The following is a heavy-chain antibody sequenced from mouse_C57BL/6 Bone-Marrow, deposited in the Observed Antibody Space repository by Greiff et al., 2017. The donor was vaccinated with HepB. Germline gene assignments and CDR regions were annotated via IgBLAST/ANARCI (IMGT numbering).Heavy chain of an antibody. CDR2: ISDGGSYT. J-gene: IGHJ4*01. CDR3: ARDGLLWLDYAMDY. V-gene: IGHV5-4*01. CDR1: GFTFSSYA. D-gene: IGHD2-2*01. Sequence: EVNVVESGGGLVKPGGSLKLSCAASGFTFSSYAMSWVRQTPEKRLEWVATISDGGSYTYYPDNVKGRFTISRDNAKNNLYLQMSHLKSEDTAMYYCARDGLLWLDYAMDYWGQGTSVTVSS.